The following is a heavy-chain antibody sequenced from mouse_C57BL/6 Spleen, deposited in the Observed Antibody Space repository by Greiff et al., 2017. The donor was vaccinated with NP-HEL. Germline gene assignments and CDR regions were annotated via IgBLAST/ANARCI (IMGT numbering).Heavy chain of an antibody. V-gene: IGHV1-59*01. CDR2: IDPSDSYT. J-gene: IGHJ3*01. CDR1: GYTFTSYW. D-gene: IGHD2-4*01. Sequence: QVQLKQPGAELVRPGTSVKLSCKASGYTFTSYWMHWVKQRPGQGLEWIGVIDPSDSYTNYNQKFKGKATLTVDTSSSTAYMQLSSLTSEDSAVYYCASPPYYDYPWFAYWGQGTLVTVSA. CDR3: ASPPYYDYPWFAY.